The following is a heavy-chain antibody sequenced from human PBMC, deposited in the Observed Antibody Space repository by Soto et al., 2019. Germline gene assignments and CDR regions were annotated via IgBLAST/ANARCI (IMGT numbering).Heavy chain of an antibody. CDR1: GFSFSSYA. D-gene: IGHD5-12*01. V-gene: IGHV3-23*01. Sequence: EVQLMESGGDLVHPGGSLRLACAASGFSFSSYAMVWVRQAPGKGLEWVSVISARGGSSYFADSVKGRFTISRDNAENVLSLEMNSLRAEDTAIYFCAKGSIEYSASADHWGQGTLFLVSS. CDR3: AKGSIEYSASADH. J-gene: IGHJ4*02. CDR2: ISARGGSS.